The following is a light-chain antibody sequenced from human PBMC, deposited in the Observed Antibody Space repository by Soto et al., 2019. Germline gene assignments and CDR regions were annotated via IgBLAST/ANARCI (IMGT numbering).Light chain of an antibody. CDR2: EVS. J-gene: IGLJ2*01. CDR3: SSYTTTSTVL. CDR1: NSDVGAYNY. Sequence: QSALTQPASVSGSPGQSITFSCTGTNSDVGAYNYVSWYQQHPGKAPKLMIYEVSYRPSGVSSPFSGSKSGTTASLTISGLPAVDEADYYCSSYTTTSTVLFGGGTKLTFL. V-gene: IGLV2-14*01.